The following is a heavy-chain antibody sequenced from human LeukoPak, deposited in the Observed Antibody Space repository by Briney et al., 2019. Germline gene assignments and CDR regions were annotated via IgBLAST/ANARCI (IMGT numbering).Heavy chain of an antibody. D-gene: IGHD2-2*01. CDR1: GGTFSSYA. J-gene: IGHJ5*02. V-gene: IGHV1-2*02. Sequence: ASVKVSCKASGGTFSSYAISWVRQAPGQGLEWMGGINPNSGGTNYAQKFQGRVTMTRDTSISTAYMELSRLRSDDTAVYYCARADCSSTSCYRDWFDPWGQGTLVTVSS. CDR2: INPNSGGT. CDR3: ARADCSSTSCYRDWFDP.